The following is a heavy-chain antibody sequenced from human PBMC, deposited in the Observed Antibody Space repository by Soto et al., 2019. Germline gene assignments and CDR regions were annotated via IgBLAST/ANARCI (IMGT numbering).Heavy chain of an antibody. CDR1: GFTVSSNY. D-gene: IGHD4-17*01. CDR2: IYSGGST. CDR3: ARDKSVDDYGDYGANI. J-gene: IGHJ3*02. Sequence: EVQLVESGGGLVQPGGSLRLSCAASGFTVSSNYMSWVRQAPGKGLEWVSVIYSGGSTYYADSVKGRFTISRDNSKNTLYLKMNSLRAEDTAVYYCARDKSVDDYGDYGANIWGQGTMVTVSS. V-gene: IGHV3-66*01.